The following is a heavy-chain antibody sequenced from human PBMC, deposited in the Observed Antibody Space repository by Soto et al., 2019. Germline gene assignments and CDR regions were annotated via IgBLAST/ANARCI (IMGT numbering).Heavy chain of an antibody. CDR2: IYYSGST. Sequence: SETLSLTCTVSGGSISSSSYYWGWIRQPPGKGLEWIGSIYYSGSTYYNPSLKSRVTISVDTSKNQFSLKLSSVTAADTAVYYCARGRVVAARLVDCWGQGTLVTVSS. CDR1: GGSISSSSYY. D-gene: IGHD2-15*01. J-gene: IGHJ4*02. V-gene: IGHV4-39*01. CDR3: ARGRVVAARLVDC.